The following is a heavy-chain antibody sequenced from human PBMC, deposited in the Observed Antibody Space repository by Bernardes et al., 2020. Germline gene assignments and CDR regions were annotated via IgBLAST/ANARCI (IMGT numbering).Heavy chain of an antibody. CDR1: GGSISSSNW. CDR3: ACLWSGYSKNWFDP. CDR2: IHHSGST. V-gene: IGHV4-4*02. Sequence: SETLSLTCAVSGGSISSSNWWSWVRQPPGKGLEWIGEIHHSGSTNYNPSLKSRVTILVDKSKNQFSLKLSSVTAADTAVYYCACLWSGYSKNWFDPWGQGTLVTVSS. D-gene: IGHD3-3*01. J-gene: IGHJ5*02.